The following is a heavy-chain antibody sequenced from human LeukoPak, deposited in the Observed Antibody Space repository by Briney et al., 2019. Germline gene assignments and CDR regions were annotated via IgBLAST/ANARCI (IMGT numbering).Heavy chain of an antibody. J-gene: IGHJ3*01. CDR2: INSDGTST. V-gene: IGHV3-74*01. CDR1: GFTFSSYW. CDR3: VTLTKAVSEHAFDL. D-gene: IGHD4-23*01. Sequence: GGSLRLSCAASGFTFSSYWVHWVRHAAGKGLLWVSRINSDGTSTSHADFVKGRFSISRDNAKNTVSLQMNSLRAEDTAVYYCVTLTKAVSEHAFDLWGQGTMVTVSS.